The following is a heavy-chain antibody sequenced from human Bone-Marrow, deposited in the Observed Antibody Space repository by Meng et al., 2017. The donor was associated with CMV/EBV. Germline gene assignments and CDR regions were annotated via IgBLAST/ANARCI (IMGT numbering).Heavy chain of an antibody. CDR3: ARDTEYGSGRGYYFDY. Sequence: GESLKISCAGSGFTFSSYSMNWVRQAPGKGLEWVSSISSSSSYIYYADSVKGRFTISRDNAKNSLYLQMKSLRAEDTAVYYCARDTEYGSGRGYYFDYWGQGTLVTVSS. CDR1: GFTFSSYS. D-gene: IGHD3-10*01. CDR2: ISSSSSYI. J-gene: IGHJ4*02. V-gene: IGHV3-21*01.